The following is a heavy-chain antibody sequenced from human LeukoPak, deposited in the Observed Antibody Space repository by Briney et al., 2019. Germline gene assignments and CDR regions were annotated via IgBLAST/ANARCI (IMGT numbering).Heavy chain of an antibody. CDR3: AMSGYWLAFDY. CDR1: GYTFTSYA. J-gene: IGHJ4*02. CDR2: IIPIFGTA. Sequence: GASVKVSCKASGYTFTSYAISWVRQAPGQGLEWMGRIIPIFGTANYAQKFQGRVTITTDESTSTAYMELSSLRSEDTAVYYCAMSGYWLAFDYWGQGTLVTVSS. V-gene: IGHV1-69*05. D-gene: IGHD3-3*01.